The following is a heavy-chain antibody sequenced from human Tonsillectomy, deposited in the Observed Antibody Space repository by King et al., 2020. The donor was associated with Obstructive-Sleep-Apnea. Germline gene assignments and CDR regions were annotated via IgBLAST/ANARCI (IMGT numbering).Heavy chain of an antibody. CDR3: ARDASLTDSTYYDYVWGSYRYTCFDY. CDR2: INPSGGST. J-gene: IGHJ4*02. V-gene: IGHV1-46*01. Sequence: QLVQSGAEVKKPGASVKVSCKASGYTFTSYYMHWVRQAPGQGLEWMGIINPSGGSTSYAQKFQGRVTMTRDTSTSTVYMELSSLRSEDTAVYYCARDASLTDSTYYDYVWGSYRYTCFDYWGQGTLVTVSS. CDR1: GYTFTSYY. D-gene: IGHD3-16*02.